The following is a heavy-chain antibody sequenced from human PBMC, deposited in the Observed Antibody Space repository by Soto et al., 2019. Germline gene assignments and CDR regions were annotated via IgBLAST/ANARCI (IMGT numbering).Heavy chain of an antibody. CDR2: ISGSGGST. Sequence: GGSLRLSCAASGFSFNIAWMNWVRQAPGEGQGLRRGLEWVSAISGSGGSTYYADSVKGRFTISRDNSKNTLYLQMNSLRAEDTAVYYCAKDIRAPPSDYDILTGPERWGQGTLVTVS. CDR3: AKDIRAPPSDYDILTGPER. V-gene: IGHV3-23*01. CDR1: GFSFNIAW. J-gene: IGHJ4*02. D-gene: IGHD3-9*01.